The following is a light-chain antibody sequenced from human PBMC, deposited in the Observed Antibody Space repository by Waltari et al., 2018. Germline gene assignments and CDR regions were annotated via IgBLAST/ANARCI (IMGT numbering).Light chain of an antibody. J-gene: IGKJ4*01. V-gene: IGKV1-39*01. CDR1: HDIRNY. CDR2: GAS. CDR3: QQTYMSPLT. Sequence: IQLTQSPSSLSASVADTGTITCRPRHDIRNYLNWYQQKPGKAPTRLIYGASSLQRGVPSRFSGSGSGTDFSLTINSLQPEDFALYSCQQTYMSPLTFCGGTRVQIK.